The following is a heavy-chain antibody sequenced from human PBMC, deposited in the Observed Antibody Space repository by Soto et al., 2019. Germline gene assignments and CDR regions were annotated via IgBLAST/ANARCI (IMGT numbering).Heavy chain of an antibody. D-gene: IGHD6-13*01. CDR2: ISGSGGHT. Sequence: EVQLLESGGGMVQPGGSLRLSCAASGFTFSTYTMTWLRQAPGKGLEWVSSISGSGGHTYYAESVKGRLIVSRDSSKNMLFLQMNSLRAEDTAVYYCAKDGSYSSSWTYYFDHWGQGTLVTVSS. CDR1: GFTFSTYT. V-gene: IGHV3-23*01. CDR3: AKDGSYSSSWTYYFDH. J-gene: IGHJ4*02.